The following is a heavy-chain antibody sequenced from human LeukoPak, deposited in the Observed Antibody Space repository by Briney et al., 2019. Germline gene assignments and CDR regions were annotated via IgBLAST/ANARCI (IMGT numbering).Heavy chain of an antibody. CDR2: ISSSSSYI. CDR3: ARAGGDIVVVPAAHHSYNWFDP. D-gene: IGHD2-2*01. CDR1: GFTFSSYS. V-gene: IGHV3-21*01. J-gene: IGHJ5*02. Sequence: GGSLRLSCAASGFTFSSYSMNWVRQAPGKGLEWVSSISSSSSYIYYADSVKGRFTISRDNAKNSLYLQMNSLRAEDTAVYYCARAGGDIVVVPAAHHSYNWFDPWGQGTLVTVSS.